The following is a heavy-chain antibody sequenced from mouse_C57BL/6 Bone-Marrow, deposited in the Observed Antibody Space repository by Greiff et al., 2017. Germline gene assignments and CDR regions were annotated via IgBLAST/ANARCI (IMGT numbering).Heavy chain of an antibody. V-gene: IGHV1-59*01. J-gene: IGHJ4*01. CDR3: ARSRLYYAMDD. CDR1: GYTFTSYW. CDR2: IDPSDSYT. Sequence: VQLQQPGAELVRPGTSVKLSCKASGYTFTSYWMHWVKQRPGQGLEWIGVIDPSDSYTNYNQKFKGKATLTLDTSSSTAYMQLSSLTSEDSAVYYCARSRLYYAMDDWGQGTSVTVSS.